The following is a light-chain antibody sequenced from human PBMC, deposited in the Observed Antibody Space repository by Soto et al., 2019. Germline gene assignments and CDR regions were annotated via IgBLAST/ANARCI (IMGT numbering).Light chain of an antibody. CDR2: LGS. CDR1: QSLLHSNGYNY. J-gene: IGKJ1*01. CDR3: MQGLQSAWT. Sequence: DIVMTQSPLSLPVTPGEPASISCRPSQSLLHSNGYNYLDWYLQKPGQSPQLLIYLGSNRASGVPDRFSGSGSGTDFTLKISRVEAEDVGVYYCMQGLQSAWTFGRGTKVDIK. V-gene: IGKV2-28*01.